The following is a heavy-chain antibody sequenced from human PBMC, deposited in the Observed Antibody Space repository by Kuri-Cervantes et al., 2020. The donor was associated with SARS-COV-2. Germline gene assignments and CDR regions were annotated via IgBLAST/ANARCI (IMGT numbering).Heavy chain of an antibody. V-gene: IGHV1-2*06. Sequence: ASVKVSCKASGYTFTGYYMHWVRQAPGQGLEWMGRINPNSGGTNYAQKFQGRVTITADESTSTAYMELSSLRSEDTAVYYCASRTQLLGYCSSTSCYNNPYYYYYGMDVWGQGTTVTVSS. CDR1: GYTFTGYY. CDR2: INPNSGGT. J-gene: IGHJ6*02. D-gene: IGHD2-2*02. CDR3: ASRTQLLGYCSSTSCYNNPYYYYYGMDV.